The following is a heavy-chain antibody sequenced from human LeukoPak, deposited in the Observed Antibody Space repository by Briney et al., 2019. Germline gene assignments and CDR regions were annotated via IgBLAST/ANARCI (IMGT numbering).Heavy chain of an antibody. CDR3: ARRVPEAYYYYMDV. V-gene: IGHV1-8*01. CDR2: MNPNSGNT. CDR1: GYTFTSYD. J-gene: IGHJ6*03. Sequence: ASVKVSCKASGYTFTSYDINWVRQATGQGLEWMGWMNPNSGNTGYAQKFQGRVTMTRNTSISTAYMELSSLRSEDTAVYYCARRVPEAYYYYMDVWGKGTTVTVSS.